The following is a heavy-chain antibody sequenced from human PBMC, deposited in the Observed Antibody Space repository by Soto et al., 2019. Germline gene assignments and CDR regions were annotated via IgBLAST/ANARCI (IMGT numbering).Heavy chain of an antibody. V-gene: IGHV3-23*01. J-gene: IGHJ4*02. CDR1: GFTFRTYA. CDR2: ISDSASST. D-gene: IGHD2-15*01. CDR3: AKGTKNGVVAVISDIYFDS. Sequence: PGGSLRLSCSSSGFTFRTYAMSWVRQAPGKGLEWVSGISDSASSTYYADSVKGRFTISRDNSKNALYLQMNSLRAEDTAVYFCAKGTKNGVVAVISDIYFDSWAQGALVTVSS.